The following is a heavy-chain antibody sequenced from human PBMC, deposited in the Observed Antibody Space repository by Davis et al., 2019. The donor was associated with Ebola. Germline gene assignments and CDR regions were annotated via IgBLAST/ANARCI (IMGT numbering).Heavy chain of an antibody. D-gene: IGHD2-2*01. CDR3: ARDGDIVVVPDWYYFDY. Sequence: SLKISCAASGFTFDDYAMHWVRQAPGKGLEWVSGISWNSGSIGYADSVKGRFTISRDNAKNSLYLQMNSLRAEDTAVYYCARDGDIVVVPDWYYFDYWGQGTLVTVSS. V-gene: IGHV3-9*01. CDR2: ISWNSGSI. CDR1: GFTFDDYA. J-gene: IGHJ4*02.